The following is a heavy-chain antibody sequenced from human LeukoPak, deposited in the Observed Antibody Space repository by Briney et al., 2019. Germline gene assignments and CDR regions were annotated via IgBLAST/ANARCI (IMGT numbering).Heavy chain of an antibody. J-gene: IGHJ4*02. CDR2: INPSGGST. CDR3: ATRSSIAASDFDY. Sequence: GASVKVSCKASGYTFTSYYMHWVRQARGQGLEWMGIINPSGGSTSYAQKFQGRVTMTRDTSTSTVYMELSSLRSEDTAVYYCATRSSIAASDFDYWGQGTLVTVSS. D-gene: IGHD6-6*01. CDR1: GYTFTSYY. V-gene: IGHV1-46*01.